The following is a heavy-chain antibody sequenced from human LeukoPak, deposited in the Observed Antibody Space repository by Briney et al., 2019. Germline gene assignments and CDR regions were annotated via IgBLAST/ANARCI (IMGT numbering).Heavy chain of an antibody. J-gene: IGHJ1*01. CDR1: GGSFSGYY. Sequence: SETLSLTCAVYGGSFSGYYWSWIRQPPGKGLEWLGEINHSGSTNYNPSLKSRVTISVDTSKNQFSLKLSSVTAADTAVYYCARDGTYYYDSSGYSHFQHWGQGTLVTVSS. CDR3: ARDGTYYYDSSGYSHFQH. D-gene: IGHD3-22*01. CDR2: INHSGST. V-gene: IGHV4-34*01.